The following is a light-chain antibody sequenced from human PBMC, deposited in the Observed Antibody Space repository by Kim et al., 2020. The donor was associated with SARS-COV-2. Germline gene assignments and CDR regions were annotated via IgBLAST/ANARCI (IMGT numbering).Light chain of an antibody. Sequence: QTATLTCPGNSNNVGNQGAAWLQQHQGHPPKLLSYRNNNRPSGISERLSASRSGNTASLTITGLQPEDEADYYCSAWDTSLSNWVFGGGTQLTVL. CDR3: SAWDTSLSNWV. V-gene: IGLV10-54*01. J-gene: IGLJ3*02. CDR2: RNN. CDR1: SNNVGNQG.